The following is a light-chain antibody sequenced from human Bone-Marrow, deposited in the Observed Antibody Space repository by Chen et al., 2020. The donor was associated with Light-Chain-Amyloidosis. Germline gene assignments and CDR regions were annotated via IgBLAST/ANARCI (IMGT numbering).Light chain of an antibody. CDR3: HVWDRSSDRPV. CDR1: NIGSTS. CDR2: DDS. V-gene: IGLV3-21*02. Sequence: SYVLTQPSSVSVAPGQTATIACGGNNIGSTSVHWYQQTPGQAPLLVVYDDSDRPSGISERLSGSNSGNTATLTISRVEAGDEADYYCHVWDRSSDRPVFGGGTKLTVL. J-gene: IGLJ3*02.